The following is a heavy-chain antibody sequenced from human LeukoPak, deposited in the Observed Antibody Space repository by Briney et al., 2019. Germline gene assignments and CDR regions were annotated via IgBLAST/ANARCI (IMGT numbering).Heavy chain of an antibody. CDR1: GDSVSGNRAT. V-gene: IGHV6-1*01. D-gene: IGHD3-9*01. J-gene: IGHJ4*02. CDR3: GRAEHDWGSDY. CDR2: IYYRSKWYS. Sequence: SQTLSLTCTISGDSVSGNRATWNWLRQSPSRGLEWLGRIYYRSKWYSDYAVSVKGRITINPDTSKNQFSLLLNSVTPEDTAVYFCGRAEHDWGSDYWGQGTLVTVSS.